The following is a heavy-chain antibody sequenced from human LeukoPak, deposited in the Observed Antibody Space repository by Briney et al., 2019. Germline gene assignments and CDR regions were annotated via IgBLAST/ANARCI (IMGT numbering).Heavy chain of an antibody. D-gene: IGHD6-19*01. Sequence: SVKVSCKASGGTFSNYAISWVRLAPGQGLEWMGGIIPIFATAKYVQKFQGRVKITADESTSTAYMELSSLRSEDTAVYYCARDSSGWRKFDYWGQGTLVTVSS. J-gene: IGHJ4*02. CDR3: ARDSSGWRKFDY. V-gene: IGHV1-69*13. CDR1: GGTFSNYA. CDR2: IIPIFATA.